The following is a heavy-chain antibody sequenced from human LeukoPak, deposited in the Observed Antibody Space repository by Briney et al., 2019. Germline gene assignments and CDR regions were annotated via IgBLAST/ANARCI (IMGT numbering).Heavy chain of an antibody. D-gene: IGHD3-16*01. CDR1: GFPISSGSYY. Sequence: SETLSLTCTVSGFPISSGSYYWSWIRQPAGKGLEWIGRIYTSGSTNYNPSLKRRVTISVDTSKNQFSLKLSSVTAADTAVYYCARDGWGREIDYWGQGTLVTVSS. J-gene: IGHJ4*02. CDR3: ARDGWGREIDY. CDR2: IYTSGST. V-gene: IGHV4-61*02.